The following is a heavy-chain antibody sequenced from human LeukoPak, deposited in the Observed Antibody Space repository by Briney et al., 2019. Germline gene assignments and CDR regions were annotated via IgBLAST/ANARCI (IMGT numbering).Heavy chain of an antibody. J-gene: IGHJ4*02. V-gene: IGHV3-73*01. D-gene: IGHD2-15*01. Sequence: GGSLKLSCAASGFTFSDSGMHWVRQGSGKGLEWVGRIRSRANSYATAYAASVRGRFTISRDDSKNTAYLQMNSLRTEDTAVYYCTRRYCSGGSCYSDYWGQGTLVTVSS. CDR3: TRRYCSGGSCYSDY. CDR2: IRSRANSYAT. CDR1: GFTFSDSG.